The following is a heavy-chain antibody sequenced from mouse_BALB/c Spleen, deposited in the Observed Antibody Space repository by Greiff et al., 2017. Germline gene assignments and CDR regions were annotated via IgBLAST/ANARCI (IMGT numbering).Heavy chain of an antibody. Sequence: EVKLMESGAELVKPGASVKLSCTASGFNIKDTYMHWVKQRPEQGLEWIGRIDPANGNTKYDPKFQGKATITADTSSNTAYLQLSSLTSEDTAVYYCARRDVDYDDAMDYWGQGTSVTVSS. CDR3: ARRDVDYDDAMDY. CDR1: GFNIKDTY. V-gene: IGHV14-3*02. J-gene: IGHJ4*01. D-gene: IGHD2-4*01. CDR2: IDPANGNT.